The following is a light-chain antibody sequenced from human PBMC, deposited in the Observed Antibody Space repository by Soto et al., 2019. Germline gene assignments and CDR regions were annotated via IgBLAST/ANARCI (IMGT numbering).Light chain of an antibody. J-gene: IGKJ5*01. CDR3: QQRSNWPPGVT. CDR1: QSVSNNY. V-gene: IGKV3D-20*02. Sequence: EIVLTQSPGTLSLSPGEIATLSCMASQSVSNNYLAWYQQKPGQAPRLLIYGASNRATGIPDRFSGSGSGTDFTLTISSLEPEDFAVYYCQQRSNWPPGVTFGQGTRLEIK. CDR2: GAS.